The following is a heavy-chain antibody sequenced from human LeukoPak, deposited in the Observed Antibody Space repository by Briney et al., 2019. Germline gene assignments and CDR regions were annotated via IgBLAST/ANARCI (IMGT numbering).Heavy chain of an antibody. CDR1: GFTFSSYG. J-gene: IGHJ4*02. CDR3: AKVHGSYSPVSAAFDY. Sequence: GGSLRLSCAASGFTFSSYGMSWVRQAPGKGLEWVSAVSGSGSSTWYADSVKGRFAMSRDNSKNTLYLLMNSLRAEDSALYYCAKVHGSYSPVSAAFDYWGQGTLVTVSS. D-gene: IGHD1-26*01. CDR2: VSGSGSST. V-gene: IGHV3-23*01.